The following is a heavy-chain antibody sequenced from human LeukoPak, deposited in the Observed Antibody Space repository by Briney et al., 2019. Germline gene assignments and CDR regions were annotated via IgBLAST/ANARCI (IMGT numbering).Heavy chain of an antibody. CDR2: ISYDGSNK. J-gene: IGHJ6*02. D-gene: IGHD5-12*01. V-gene: IGHV3-30-3*01. Sequence: PGRSLRLSCAASGFTFSSYAMHWVRPAPCPGLEWVAVISYDGSNKYYADSVKGRFTISRDNSKNTLYLQMNSLRAEDTAVYYCAREKVGDTRWSYYYYGMDVWGQGTTVTVSS. CDR1: GFTFSSYA. CDR3: AREKVGDTRWSYYYYGMDV.